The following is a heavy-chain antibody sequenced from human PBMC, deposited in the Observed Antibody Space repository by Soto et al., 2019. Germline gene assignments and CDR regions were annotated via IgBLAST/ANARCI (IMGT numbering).Heavy chain of an antibody. J-gene: IGHJ4*02. Sequence: QVQLVESGGGVVQPGRSLRLSCAASGFTFSSYGMHWVRQAPGKGLEWVAVIWYDGSNKYYADSVKGRFTISRDNSKNTLYLQMNSLRAEDTAVYYCAMSTEGLLGSFDYWGQGTLVTVSS. V-gene: IGHV3-33*01. D-gene: IGHD7-27*01. CDR1: GFTFSSYG. CDR2: IWYDGSNK. CDR3: AMSTEGLLGSFDY.